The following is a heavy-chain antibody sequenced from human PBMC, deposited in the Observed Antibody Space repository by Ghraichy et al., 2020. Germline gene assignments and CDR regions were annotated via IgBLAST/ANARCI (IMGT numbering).Heavy chain of an antibody. Sequence: SETLSLTCTVSGGSISSSSYYWGWIRQPPGKGLEWIGSIYYSGSTYYNPSLKSRVTISVDTSKNQFSLKLSSVTAADTAVYYCARRRDGDYWDAFDIWGQGTMVTVSS. CDR1: GGSISSSSYY. J-gene: IGHJ3*02. D-gene: IGHD4-17*01. V-gene: IGHV4-39*01. CDR2: IYYSGST. CDR3: ARRRDGDYWDAFDI.